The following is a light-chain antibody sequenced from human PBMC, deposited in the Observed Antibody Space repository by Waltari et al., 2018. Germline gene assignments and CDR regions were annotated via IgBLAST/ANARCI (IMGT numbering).Light chain of an antibody. CDR3: QSADSTGSDVV. Sequence: SYELTQPPSVTVSPGQTARIACSGDALTAQYVHWYQQRPGRAPVAVISNDTKRPSGIHERFSGSSSGKTVTLTISGVQAEDESDYYCQSADSTGSDVVFGGGTKLTVL. J-gene: IGLJ2*01. CDR1: ALTAQY. V-gene: IGLV3-25*03. CDR2: NDT.